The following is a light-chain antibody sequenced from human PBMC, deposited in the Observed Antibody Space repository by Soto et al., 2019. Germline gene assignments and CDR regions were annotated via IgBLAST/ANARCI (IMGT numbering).Light chain of an antibody. J-gene: IGLJ1*01. CDR2: EVS. Sequence: QSVLTQPASVSGSPGQSITISCAGTRDDVGGYNYVSWYQQLPGKAPKLMIYEVSNRPSGVSIRFSGSKSGNTASLTISGLRAEDEADYYCNSYTSTSTPYVFGTGTKVTVL. CDR1: RDDVGGYNY. CDR3: NSYTSTSTPYV. V-gene: IGLV2-14*01.